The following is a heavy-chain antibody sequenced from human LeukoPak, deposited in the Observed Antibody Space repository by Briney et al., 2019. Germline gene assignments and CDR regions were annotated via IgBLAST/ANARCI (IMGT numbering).Heavy chain of an antibody. V-gene: IGHV4-4*02. J-gene: IGHJ6*02. CDR3: AVAGAPSYYYGMDV. Sequence: SETLSLTCAVSGGSISSSNWWSWVRQPPGKGLEWIGEIYHSGSTNYNPSLKSRVTISVDKSKNQSSLKLSSVTAADTAVYYCAVAGAPSYYYGMDVWGQGTTVIVSS. CDR1: GGSISSSNW. CDR2: IYHSGST. D-gene: IGHD6-19*01.